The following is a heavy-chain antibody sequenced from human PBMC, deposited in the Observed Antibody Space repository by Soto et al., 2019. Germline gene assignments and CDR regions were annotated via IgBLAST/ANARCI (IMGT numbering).Heavy chain of an antibody. CDR1: GYTFTSYG. CDR3: ARDRKDWGSGIGFDY. V-gene: IGHV1-18*01. D-gene: IGHD7-27*01. J-gene: IGHJ4*02. CDR2: ISAYNGNT. Sequence: ASVKVSCKASGYTFTSYGISWVRQAPGQGLEWMGWISAYNGNTNYAQKLQGRVTMTTDTSTSTAYMELRSLRSDDTAVYYCARDRKDWGSGIGFDYWCQGTMVTVFS.